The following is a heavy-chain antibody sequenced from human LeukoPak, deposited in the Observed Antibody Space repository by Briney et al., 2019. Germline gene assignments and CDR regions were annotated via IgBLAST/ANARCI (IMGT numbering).Heavy chain of an antibody. D-gene: IGHD3-9*01. CDR3: AKGSRDILTGYSPYYFDY. CDR2: ISGSGGST. V-gene: IGHV3-23*01. J-gene: IGHJ4*02. CDR1: GFTFSSYA. Sequence: GGSLRLSCAASGFTFSSYAISWVRQAPGKGLEWVSAISGSGGSTYYADSVKGRFTISRDNSKNTLYLQMNSLRAEDTAVYYCAKGSRDILTGYSPYYFDYWGRGTLVTVSS.